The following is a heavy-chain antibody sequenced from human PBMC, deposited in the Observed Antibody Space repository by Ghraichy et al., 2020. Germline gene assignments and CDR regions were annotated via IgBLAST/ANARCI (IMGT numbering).Heavy chain of an antibody. J-gene: IGHJ4*02. Sequence: KVSCKASGYTFTSFDINWVRQATGQGLEWMGWMSPKNSNTGYAQRFQGRVTMTRNTSISTSYMELSSLRSEDTAVYYCALHGSGSYFYWGQGTLVTVSS. V-gene: IGHV1-8*01. CDR2: MSPKNSNT. CDR3: ALHGSGSYFY. CDR1: GYTFTSFD. D-gene: IGHD3-10*01.